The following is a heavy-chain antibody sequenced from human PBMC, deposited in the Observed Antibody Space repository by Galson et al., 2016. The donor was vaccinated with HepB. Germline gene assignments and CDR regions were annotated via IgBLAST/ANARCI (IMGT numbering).Heavy chain of an antibody. V-gene: IGHV4-59*01. Sequence: SETLSLTCTVSGAPISSYYWTWIRQPPGKGLDWIANIFYSGSTKYNPSLKSRVTISVDTSKNQFSLQLSSVTAADTAMYFCAGGTTVATFPYWGRGTLVTVSS. CDR3: AGGTTVATFPY. CDR2: IFYSGST. CDR1: GAPISSYY. D-gene: IGHD5-12*01. J-gene: IGHJ4*02.